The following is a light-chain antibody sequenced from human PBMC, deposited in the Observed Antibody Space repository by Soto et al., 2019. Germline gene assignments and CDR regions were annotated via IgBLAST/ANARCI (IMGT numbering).Light chain of an antibody. J-gene: IGKJ1*01. Sequence: DIQMTQSPFTLSASVGDRVTITCRASQSISNRLAWHQQKPGKAPKLLIYDASSLESGVPSRFSGSGSGTEFTLTISSLQPDDFATYYCQQYNTYSPERTFGQGTKVDIK. CDR2: DAS. CDR3: QQYNTYSPERT. V-gene: IGKV1-5*01. CDR1: QSISNR.